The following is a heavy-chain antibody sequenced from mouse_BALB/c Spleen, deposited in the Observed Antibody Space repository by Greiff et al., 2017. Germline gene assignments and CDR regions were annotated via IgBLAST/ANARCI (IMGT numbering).Heavy chain of an antibody. V-gene: IGHV5-17*02. J-gene: IGHJ4*01. CDR1: GFTFSSFG. Sequence: DVQLQASGGGLVQPGGSRKLSCAASGFTFSSFGMHWVRQAPEKGLEWVAYLSSGSSTIYYADTVKGRFTISRDNPKNTLFLQMTSLRSEDTAMYYCARSARAWAMDYWGQGTSVTVSS. D-gene: IGHD3-1*01. CDR3: ARSARAWAMDY. CDR2: LSSGSSTI.